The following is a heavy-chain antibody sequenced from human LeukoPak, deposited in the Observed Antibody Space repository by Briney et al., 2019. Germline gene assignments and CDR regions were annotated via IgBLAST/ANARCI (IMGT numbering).Heavy chain of an antibody. CDR1: GYTFTSYY. J-gene: IGHJ5*02. V-gene: IGHV1-46*01. D-gene: IGHD3-16*01. Sequence: APVKVSCKASGYTFTSYYMQWVRQAPGQGLEWMGIINPSGGSASYAQKFQGRVTMTRDMSTSTVYMELSSLRSEDTAVYYCARELRGEGFDPWGQGTLVTVSS. CDR3: ARELRGEGFDP. CDR2: INPSGGSA.